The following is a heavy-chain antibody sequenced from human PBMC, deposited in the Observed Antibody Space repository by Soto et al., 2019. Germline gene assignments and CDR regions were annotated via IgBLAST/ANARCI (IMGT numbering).Heavy chain of an antibody. CDR2: IYYSGST. Sequence: SETLSLTCTVSGGSISSSSYYWGWIRQPPGRGLEWIGSIYYSGSTYYNPSLKSRVTISVDTSKNQFSLKLSSVTAADTAVYYCARRGSGSYSDYWGQGTLVTVSS. J-gene: IGHJ4*02. CDR3: ARRGSGSYSDY. D-gene: IGHD3-10*01. CDR1: GGSISSSSYY. V-gene: IGHV4-39*01.